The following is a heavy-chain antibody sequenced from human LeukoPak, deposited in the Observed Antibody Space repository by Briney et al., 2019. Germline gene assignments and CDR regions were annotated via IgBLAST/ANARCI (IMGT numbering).Heavy chain of an antibody. CDR3: AKATGTRIHYDMDV. Sequence: GGSLRLSCAASGFTFSSYAMSWVRQAPGKGVEWVSAISGSGGSTYYADSVKGRFTISRDNSKNTLYLQMNSLRAEDTAVYYCAKATGTRIHYDMDVWGQGTTVTVSS. CDR1: GFTFSSYA. V-gene: IGHV3-23*01. J-gene: IGHJ6*02. CDR2: ISGSGGST. D-gene: IGHD1-7*01.